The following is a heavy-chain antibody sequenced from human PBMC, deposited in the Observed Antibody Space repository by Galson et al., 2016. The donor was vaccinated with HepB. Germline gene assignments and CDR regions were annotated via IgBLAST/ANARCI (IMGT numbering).Heavy chain of an antibody. Sequence: SLRLSCAASGFTFSSYTKNWVRQAPEKGLEWVSSINRSCSYIKYADSMKGRFTISRDNAKNSLYLQMNSLRDEDTAVYYCARITTVHFDWIPYFDYWGQGTLVTVSS. CDR2: INRSCSYI. D-gene: IGHD3-9*01. CDR3: ARITTVHFDWIPYFDY. J-gene: IGHJ4*02. CDR1: GFTFSSYT. V-gene: IGHV3-21*01.